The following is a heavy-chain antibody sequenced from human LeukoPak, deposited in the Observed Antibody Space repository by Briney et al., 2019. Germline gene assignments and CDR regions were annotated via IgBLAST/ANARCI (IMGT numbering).Heavy chain of an antibody. V-gene: IGHV3-30-3*02. CDR2: ISYDGSNK. Sequence: GGSLRLSCVASGFPFSSYAMHWVRQAPGKGLEWVAVISYDGSNKYYADSVKGRFTISRDNSKNTLYLQMNSLRAEDTAVYYCAKAAADTAMLNDYWGQGTLVTVSS. J-gene: IGHJ4*02. D-gene: IGHD5-18*01. CDR3: AKAAADTAMLNDY. CDR1: GFPFSSYA.